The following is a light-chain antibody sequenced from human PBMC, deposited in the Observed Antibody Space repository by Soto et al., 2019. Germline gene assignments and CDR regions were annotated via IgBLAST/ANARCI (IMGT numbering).Light chain of an antibody. J-gene: IGKJ2*01. V-gene: IGKV3-20*01. CDR2: GAS. CDR3: QQYGSSPPVT. Sequence: EIVLTQSPGTLSLSPGERATLSCRASQSVSSSYLAWYQQKPGQAPRLLIYGASSRATGIPDRFSGSGSGTDFTLTISRLEPEDFAVYYLQQYGSSPPVTFGQGTKLEI. CDR1: QSVSSSY.